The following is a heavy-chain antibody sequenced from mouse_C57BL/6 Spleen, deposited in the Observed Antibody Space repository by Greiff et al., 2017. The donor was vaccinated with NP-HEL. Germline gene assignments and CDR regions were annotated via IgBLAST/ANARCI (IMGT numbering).Heavy chain of an antibody. J-gene: IGHJ2*01. CDR1: GYTFPSYW. CDR3: ARGANWDVGDY. Sequence: QVQLQQPGAELVRPGSSVQLSCKASGYTFPSYWMDWVKQRPGHGLEWIGNIYPSDSETHYNQKFKDKATLTVDKSSSTAYMQLSSLTSEDSAVYYCARGANWDVGDYWGQGTTLTVSS. D-gene: IGHD4-1*01. CDR2: IYPSDSET. V-gene: IGHV1-61*01.